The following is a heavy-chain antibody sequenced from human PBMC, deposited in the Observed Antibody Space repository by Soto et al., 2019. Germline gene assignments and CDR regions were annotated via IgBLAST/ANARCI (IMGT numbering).Heavy chain of an antibody. CDR2: IISSSSYI. V-gene: IGHV3-21*01. D-gene: IGHD3-9*01. CDR3: ARYDILTGYYFDY. CDR1: GFTFSSYS. J-gene: IGHJ4*02. Sequence: EVQLVESGGGLVKPGGSLRLSCAASGFTFSSYSMNWVRQAPGKGLEWVSSIISSSSYIYYADSVKGRFTISRDNAKDSLYLQMNSLRAEDMAVYYCARYDILTGYYFDYWGQGALVTVSS.